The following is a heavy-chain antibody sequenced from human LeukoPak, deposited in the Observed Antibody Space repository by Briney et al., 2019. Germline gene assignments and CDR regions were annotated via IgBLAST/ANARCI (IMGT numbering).Heavy chain of an antibody. CDR3: ARGGLRHFDF. J-gene: IGHJ4*02. CDR2: IFYTGST. V-gene: IGHV4-59*01. D-gene: IGHD4-17*01. CDR1: GGSISSYY. Sequence: SETLSLTCTVSGGSISSYYWSWIRQPPGKGLEWIGYIFYTGSTDYNPSLKSRVTISVDTSKNQFSLKLSSMTAADTAIFYCARGGLRHFDFWGQGTLVTVSS.